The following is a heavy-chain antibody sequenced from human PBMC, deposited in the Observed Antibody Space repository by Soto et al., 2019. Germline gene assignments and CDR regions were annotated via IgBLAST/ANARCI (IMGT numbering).Heavy chain of an antibody. CDR2: ISGSGGST. D-gene: IGHD6-6*01. CDR3: AKDRRIAARPGWFDP. V-gene: IGHV3-23*01. CDR1: GFTFSSYA. Sequence: GGSLRLSCTASGFTFSSYAMSWVRQAPGKGLEWVSAISGSGGSTYYADSVKGRFTISRDNSKNTLYLLMNSLRAEDTAVYYCAKDRRIAARPGWFDPWGQGTLVTVSS. J-gene: IGHJ5*02.